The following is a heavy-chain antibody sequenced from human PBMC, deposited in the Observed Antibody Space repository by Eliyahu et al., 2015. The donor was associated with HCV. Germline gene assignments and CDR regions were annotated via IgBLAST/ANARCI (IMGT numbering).Heavy chain of an antibody. V-gene: IGHV4-34*02. D-gene: IGHD2-2*01. CDR2: ITHSGST. J-gene: IGHJ5*02. CDR3: AVVPAAVGSFYNWFDP. CDR1: GGPFSAYS. Sequence: QVQQEPWSAGLLKPSETLSLSCTVHGGPFSAYSWTWIRQPPGKGLEWVGEITHSGSTNYNPSLKRRVTISMDKSKNQFSLMLNPVTAADTAVYYCAVVPAAVGSFYNWFDPWGQGTLVTVSS.